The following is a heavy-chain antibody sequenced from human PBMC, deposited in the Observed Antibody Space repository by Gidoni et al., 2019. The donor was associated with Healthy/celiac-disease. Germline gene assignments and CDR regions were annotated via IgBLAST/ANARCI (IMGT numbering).Heavy chain of an antibody. Sequence: EVQLVESGGGLVQPGGSLRLSCAASGFTFSSYWLRWVRQAPGKGLEWVANIKQDGSEKYYVDSVKGRFTISRDNAKNSLYQQMNSLRAEDTAVYYCARGGSYYTSPASGHGMDVWGQGTTVTVSS. D-gene: IGHD1-26*01. J-gene: IGHJ6*02. V-gene: IGHV3-7*01. CDR3: ARGGSYYTSPASGHGMDV. CDR1: GFTFSSYW. CDR2: IKQDGSEK.